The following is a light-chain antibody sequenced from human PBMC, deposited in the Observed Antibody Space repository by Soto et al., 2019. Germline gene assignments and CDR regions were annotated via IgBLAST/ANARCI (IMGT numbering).Light chain of an antibody. CDR2: DVR. Sequence: QSVLTQPASVSGSPGQSITISCTGTSSDVGGYNFVSWYQQHPGKAPKFIIYDVRNRPSVVSNRFSGSRSGNTASLTISGLQAEDEADYYCSSYTSSSNVIFGGGTKLTVL. CDR1: SSDVGGYNF. V-gene: IGLV2-14*03. J-gene: IGLJ2*01. CDR3: SSYTSSSNVI.